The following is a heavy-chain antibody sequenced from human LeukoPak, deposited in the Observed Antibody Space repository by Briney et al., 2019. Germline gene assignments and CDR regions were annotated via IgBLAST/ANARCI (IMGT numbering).Heavy chain of an antibody. J-gene: IGHJ3*02. V-gene: IGHV3-23*01. CDR3: ARVGSSGWYPDAFDI. D-gene: IGHD6-19*01. CDR2: ISGSGGST. CDR1: GFTFSSYA. Sequence: PGGSLRLSCAASGFTFSSYAMSWVRQAPGKGLEWASAISGSGGSTYYADSVKGRFTISRDNAKNSLYLQMNSLRAEDTAVYYCARVGSSGWYPDAFDIWGQGTMVTVSS.